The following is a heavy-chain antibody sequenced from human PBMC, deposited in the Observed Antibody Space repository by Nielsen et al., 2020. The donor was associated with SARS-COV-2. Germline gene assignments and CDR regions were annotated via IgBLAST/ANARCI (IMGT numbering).Heavy chain of an antibody. CDR3: AKGVRTKMATYYYGMDV. J-gene: IGHJ6*02. V-gene: IGHV3-30*02. D-gene: IGHD5-24*01. CDR2: IRYDGSNK. CDR1: GFTFSSYS. Sequence: GGSLRLSCAASGFTFSSYSMNWVRQAPGKGLEWVAFIRYDGSNKYYADFVKGRFTISRDNSKNTLYLQMNSLRAEDTAVYYCAKGVRTKMATYYYGMDVWGQGTTVTVS.